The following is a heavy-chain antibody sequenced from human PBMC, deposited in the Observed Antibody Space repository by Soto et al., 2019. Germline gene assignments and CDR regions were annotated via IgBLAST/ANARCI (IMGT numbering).Heavy chain of an antibody. D-gene: IGHD1-26*01. CDR3: AKDSQKSEPCGYRGYFEY. V-gene: IGHV3-30*18. J-gene: IGHJ4*02. CDR1: GFTFSSYG. Sequence: GWSQRLSCAASGFTFSSYGMHWVRQAPGKGLDWVSVMSYGGSNKNDVDSVKVRFTISRDNSKNTLLLQMNSLRVEDTVVYFCAKDSQKSEPCGYRGYFEYWGQGALVTVCS. CDR2: MSYGGSNK.